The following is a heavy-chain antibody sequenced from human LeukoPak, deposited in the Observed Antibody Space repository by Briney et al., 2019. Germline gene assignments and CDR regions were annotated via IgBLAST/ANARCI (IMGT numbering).Heavy chain of an antibody. CDR3: ARHRAYSSSSPFDY. J-gene: IGHJ4*02. V-gene: IGHV4-59*08. CDR2: IYYTGST. CDR1: GGSISSLY. Sequence: SETLSLTCSVAGGSISSLYWSWIRQPPGKGLEWLGYIYYTGSTNYNPSLKSRVTMFVDMSKNQFSLRLSSVTAADTAVYYCARHRAYSSSSPFDYWGQGTLVTVSS. D-gene: IGHD6-6*01.